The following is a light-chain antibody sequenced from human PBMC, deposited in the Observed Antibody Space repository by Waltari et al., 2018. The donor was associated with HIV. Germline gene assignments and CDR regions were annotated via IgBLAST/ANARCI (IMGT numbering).Light chain of an antibody. V-gene: IGLV6-57*02. CDR1: SGSIASIS. J-gene: IGLJ3*02. Sequence: NFMLTQPHSVSESPVKTVTISCTGSSGSIASISVQCYQHRPGSAPTPVIYEDNQRPAGVPDRFSGSIASSSNSASLTISGLKTEDEADYYCQSYDSSNHWVFGGGTKLTVL. CDR2: EDN. CDR3: QSYDSSNHWV.